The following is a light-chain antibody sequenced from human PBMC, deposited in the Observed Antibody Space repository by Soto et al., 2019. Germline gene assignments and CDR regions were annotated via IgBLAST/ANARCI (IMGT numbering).Light chain of an antibody. CDR2: GAS. Sequence: EIVLTQSPGTLSLSPGEKATLSCRASQSVTSYLAWYQQKPGQAPRLLIFGASGRATGIPDRFSGSGSGTDFTLTICRLEPEDFAVYYCQQYGSSPLTFGGGTKVEIK. V-gene: IGKV3-20*01. J-gene: IGKJ4*01. CDR3: QQYGSSPLT. CDR1: QSVTSY.